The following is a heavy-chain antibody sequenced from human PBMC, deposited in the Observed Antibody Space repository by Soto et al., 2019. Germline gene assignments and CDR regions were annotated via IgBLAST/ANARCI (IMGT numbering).Heavy chain of an antibody. CDR3: ARAGCGTTSCVIRGNWFDP. D-gene: IGHD2-2*01. V-gene: IGHV3-21*01. Sequence: PGESLKISCAASGFTCSSYRVNWVRQAPGKGLDWVSSISTSGSYRYYADSVKGRFTSSRDNAKNSLYLQMNSLRAEDTAVYYCARAGCGTTSCVIRGNWFDPWGQGTLLTVSS. J-gene: IGHJ5*02. CDR1: GFTCSSYR. CDR2: ISTSGSYR.